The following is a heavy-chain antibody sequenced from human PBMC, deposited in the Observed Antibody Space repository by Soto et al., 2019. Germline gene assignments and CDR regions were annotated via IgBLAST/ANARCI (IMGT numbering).Heavy chain of an antibody. Sequence: SVKVSCKASGGTFSSYAISWVRQAPGQGLEWMGGIIPIFGTANYAQKFQGRITITADESTSTAYMELSSLRSEDTAVYYCARDPGASDYYYYGMDVWGQGTTVTVSS. CDR3: ARDPGASDYYYYGMDV. V-gene: IGHV1-69*13. D-gene: IGHD2-2*01. J-gene: IGHJ6*02. CDR2: IIPIFGTA. CDR1: GGTFSSYA.